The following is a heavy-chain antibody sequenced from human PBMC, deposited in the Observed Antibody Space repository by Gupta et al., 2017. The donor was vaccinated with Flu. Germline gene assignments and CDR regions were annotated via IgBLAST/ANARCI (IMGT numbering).Heavy chain of an antibody. CDR1: GYTFPPYY. Sequence: QVQLVQSGAAVVKPGASVKVSCPASGYTFPPYYIHWVRRAPGQGFEWMGVIDPSGGGTTYAQKFQGRVTMTKDTSIRTVYMEVSGLTSEDTAVYYCARDLARRGDFWGQGTLVAVSS. CDR3: ARDLARRGDF. J-gene: IGHJ4*02. V-gene: IGHV1-46*01. D-gene: IGHD1-14*01. CDR2: IDPSGGGT.